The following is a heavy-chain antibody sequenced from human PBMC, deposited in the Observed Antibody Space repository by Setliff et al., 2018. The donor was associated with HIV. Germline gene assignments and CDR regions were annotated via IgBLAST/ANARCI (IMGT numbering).Heavy chain of an antibody. D-gene: IGHD4-4*01. CDR2: IYSGGST. CDR3: AKDGDYRNGDYDAFDI. Sequence: AGSLRLSCAASGFTVSSNYMSWVRQAPGKGLECVSVIYSGGSTYYADSVKGRFTISRDNSKNTVDLQMNSLRTEDTAVYYCAKDGDYRNGDYDAFDIWGLGTMVTVSS. CDR1: GFTVSSNY. V-gene: IGHV3-53*05. J-gene: IGHJ3*02.